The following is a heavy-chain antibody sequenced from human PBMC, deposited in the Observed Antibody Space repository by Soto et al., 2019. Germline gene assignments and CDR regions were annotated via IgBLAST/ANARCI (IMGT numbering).Heavy chain of an antibody. CDR2: ISGSGGST. CDR3: AKDPVWGSYRYSPDYYYGMDV. D-gene: IGHD3-16*02. V-gene: IGHV3-23*01. Sequence: EVQLLESGGGLVQPGGSLRLSCAASGFTFSSYAMSWVRQAPGKGLEWVSAISGSGGSTYYADSVKGRFTISRDNSKNTLYLQMNSLRAEDTAVYYCAKDPVWGSYRYSPDYYYGMDVWGQGTTVTVSS. CDR1: GFTFSSYA. J-gene: IGHJ6*02.